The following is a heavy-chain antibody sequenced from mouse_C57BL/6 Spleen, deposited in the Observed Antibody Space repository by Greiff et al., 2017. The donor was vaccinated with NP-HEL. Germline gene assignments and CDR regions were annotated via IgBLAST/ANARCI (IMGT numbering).Heavy chain of an antibody. V-gene: IGHV1-52*01. Sequence: QVQLQQPGAELVRPGSSVKLSCKASGYTFTSYWMHWVKQRPIQGLEWIGNIDPSDSETHYNQKFKDKATLTVDKSSSTAYMQLSSLTSEDSAVYYCARSSKFVTTVVEGWYFDVWGTGTTVTVSS. CDR1: GYTFTSYW. D-gene: IGHD1-1*01. CDR2: IDPSDSET. CDR3: ARSSKFVTTVVEGWYFDV. J-gene: IGHJ1*03.